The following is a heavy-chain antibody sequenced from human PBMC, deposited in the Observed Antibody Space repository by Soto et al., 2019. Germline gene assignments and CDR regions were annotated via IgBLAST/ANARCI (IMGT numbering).Heavy chain of an antibody. J-gene: IGHJ6*02. CDR3: ARGPLQLEDYYYYGLDV. D-gene: IGHD4-4*01. CDR1: GFTFSNYW. Sequence: GGSLRLSCAASGFTFSNYWMTWVRQAPGKGLEWVANIKQDGSEKYSVDSVKGRFTISRDNPQNSLYLQMNSLRAEDTAVYYCARGPLQLEDYYYYGLDVWGQGTTVTVSS. CDR2: IKQDGSEK. V-gene: IGHV3-7*01.